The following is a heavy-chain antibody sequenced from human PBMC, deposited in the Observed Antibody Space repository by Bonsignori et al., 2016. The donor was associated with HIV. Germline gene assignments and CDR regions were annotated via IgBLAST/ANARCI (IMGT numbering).Heavy chain of an antibody. Sequence: ASVKVSCKASGYTFTSYDINWVRQATGQGLEWMGWMNPNSGNTGYAQKFQGRVTMTRNTSITTAYMELSSLRSEDTAVYYCARGHWNTYDLFSGYHHSYYYMDVWGKGTTVTVSS. V-gene: IGHV1-8*01. CDR1: GYTFTSYD. CDR2: MNPNSGNT. D-gene: IGHD3-9*01. CDR3: ARGHWNTYDLFSGYHHSYYYMDV. J-gene: IGHJ6*03.